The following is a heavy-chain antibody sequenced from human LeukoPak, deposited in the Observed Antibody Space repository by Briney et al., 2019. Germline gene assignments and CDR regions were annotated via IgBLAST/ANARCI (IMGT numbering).Heavy chain of an antibody. CDR2: INNDGSTT. D-gene: IGHD3-10*01. V-gene: IGHV3-74*01. CDR3: ARVSGPGMNEYFHL. J-gene: IGHJ1*01. CDR1: GFTFSEAW. Sequence: GGSLRLSCAASGFTFSEAWMHWDRQAPGKGLVWVSRINNDGSTTRYADSVKGRFTISRDNAKNTLYLQMNSLRAEDTAVYYCARVSGPGMNEYFHLWGQGTLVTVSS.